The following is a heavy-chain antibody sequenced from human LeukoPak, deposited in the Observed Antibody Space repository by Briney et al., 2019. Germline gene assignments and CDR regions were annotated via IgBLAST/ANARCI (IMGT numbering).Heavy chain of an antibody. CDR1: GFTFSSYA. CDR2: TSYDGTNK. D-gene: IGHD3-10*01. V-gene: IGHV3-30*04. Sequence: GGSLRLSCAASGFTFSSYAMHWVRQAPGKGLEWVAVTSYDGTNKYYADSVKGRFTISRDNSKNTLYLQMHSLRAEDTAVYYCARARGYYDSGSSNWFDPWGQGTLVTVSS. J-gene: IGHJ5*02. CDR3: ARARGYYDSGSSNWFDP.